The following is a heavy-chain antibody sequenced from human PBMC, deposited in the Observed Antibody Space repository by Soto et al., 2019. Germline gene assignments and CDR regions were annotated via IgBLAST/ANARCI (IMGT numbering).Heavy chain of an antibody. J-gene: IGHJ3*02. CDR2: ISYDGSHK. Sequence: GGSLRLSCAASGFTFSNFAMYWVRQAPGKGLEWVTVISYDGSHKYYADSVKGRFTISRDNSKNTLYLQMNNLRAEDSAVYYCAREGNYYDSSGYYPDAFDIWGQGTMGTV. V-gene: IGHV3-30-3*01. CDR1: GFTFSNFA. CDR3: AREGNYYDSSGYYPDAFDI. D-gene: IGHD3-22*01.